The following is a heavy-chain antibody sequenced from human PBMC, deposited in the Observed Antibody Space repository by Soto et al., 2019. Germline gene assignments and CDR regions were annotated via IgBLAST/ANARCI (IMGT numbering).Heavy chain of an antibody. J-gene: IGHJ4*02. CDR1: GFTFSSYG. D-gene: IGHD4-17*01. CDR3: AKTGHYGDYDLDY. Sequence: GGSLRLSCAASGFTFSSYGMHWVRQAPGKGLEWVAVISYDGSNKYYADSVKGRFTISRDNSKNTLYLQMNSLRAEDTAVYYCAKTGHYGDYDLDYWGQGTLVTVSS. CDR2: ISYDGSNK. V-gene: IGHV3-30*18.